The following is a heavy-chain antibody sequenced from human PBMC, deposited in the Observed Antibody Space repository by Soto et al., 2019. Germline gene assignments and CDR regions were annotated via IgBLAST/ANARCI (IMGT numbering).Heavy chain of an antibody. CDR1: GFTFSSYA. Sequence: GGSLRLSCAASGFTFSSYAMSWVRQAPGKGLEWVSAISGSGGSTYYADSVKGRFTISRDNSKNTLYLQMNSLRAEDTAVYYCAKDLGAWDWPHHYYGMDVWGQGTTVTVSS. CDR3: AKDLGAWDWPHHYYGMDV. J-gene: IGHJ6*02. V-gene: IGHV3-23*01. CDR2: ISGSGGST. D-gene: IGHD3-16*01.